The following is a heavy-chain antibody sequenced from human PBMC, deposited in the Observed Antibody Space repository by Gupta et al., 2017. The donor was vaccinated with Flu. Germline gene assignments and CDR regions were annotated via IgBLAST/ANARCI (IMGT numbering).Heavy chain of an antibody. Sequence: SNAMHWVRQAPGKALEGVAVISDDGGYNNYADAVQSRFTISRDNSKDTQYLQMNGLGGEDKALYYCASRPVGGVDIGALDVGGQGTVVTVSS. CDR3: ASRPVGGVDIGALDV. J-gene: IGHJ4*02. V-gene: IGHV3-30-3*01. CDR2: ISDDGGYN. CDR1: SNA. D-gene: IGHD3-10*01.